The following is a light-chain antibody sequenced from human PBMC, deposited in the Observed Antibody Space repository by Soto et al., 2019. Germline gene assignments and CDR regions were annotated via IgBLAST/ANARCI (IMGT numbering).Light chain of an antibody. CDR1: SSDVGGYNY. J-gene: IGLJ2*01. CDR3: SSYTSSSALIL. V-gene: IGLV2-14*03. Sequence: QSVLTQPASVSGSPGQSITISCTGTSSDVGGYNYVSWYQQHPGNAPKLMIYDVNSRPSGVSNRFSGSKSGNTASLTISGLPAEDDADYYCSSYTSSSALILFGGGTKVTVL. CDR2: DVN.